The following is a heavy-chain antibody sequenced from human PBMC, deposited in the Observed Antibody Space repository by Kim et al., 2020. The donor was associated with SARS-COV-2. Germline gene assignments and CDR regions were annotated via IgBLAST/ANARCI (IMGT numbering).Heavy chain of an antibody. CDR1: GFTFSSYA. CDR2: ISGSGGST. D-gene: IGHD3-3*01. J-gene: IGHJ4*02. CDR3: AKDWSGYYELDY. V-gene: IGHV3-23*01. Sequence: GGSLRLSCAASGFTFSSYAMSWVRQAPGKGLEWISAISGSGGSTYYADSVKGRFTISRDNSKNTLYLQMNSLRAEDTAVYYCAKDWSGYYELDYWGQGTLVTVSS.